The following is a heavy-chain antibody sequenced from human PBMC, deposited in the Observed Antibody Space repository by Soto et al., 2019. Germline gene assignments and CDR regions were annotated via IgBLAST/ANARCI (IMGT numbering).Heavy chain of an antibody. D-gene: IGHD6-13*01. CDR2: IYSGGST. CDR1: GFTVSSNS. CDR3: ARDFTSSAVGRGGGFDH. Sequence: EVQLVESGGGLVQPGGSLRLSCAASGFTVSSNSMTWVRQAPGKGLQWVSVIYSGGSTYYADSVKGRFTISRDNSKNTVFLQMNSLRAEDTAIYYCARDFTSSAVGRGGGFDHWGQGTLVTVSS. V-gene: IGHV3-66*01. J-gene: IGHJ4*02.